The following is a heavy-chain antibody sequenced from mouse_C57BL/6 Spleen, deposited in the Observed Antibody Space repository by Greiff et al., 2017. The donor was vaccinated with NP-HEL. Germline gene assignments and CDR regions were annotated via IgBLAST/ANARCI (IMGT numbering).Heavy chain of an antibody. Sequence: EVKLVESGGGLVQPKGSLKLSCAASGFSFNTYAMNWVRQAPGKGLEWVARIRSKSNNYATYYADSVKDRFTISRDDSESMLYLQMNNLKTEDTAMYYCVRHYDQTFYYAMDYWGQGTSVTVSS. CDR3: VRHYDQTFYYAMDY. J-gene: IGHJ4*01. CDR2: IRSKSNNYAT. CDR1: GFSFNTYA. D-gene: IGHD2-12*01. V-gene: IGHV10-1*01.